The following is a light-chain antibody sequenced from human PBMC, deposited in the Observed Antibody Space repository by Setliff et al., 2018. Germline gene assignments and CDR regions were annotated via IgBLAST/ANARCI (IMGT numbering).Light chain of an antibody. V-gene: IGKV1-13*02. CDR1: QGISSG. Sequence: IQLTQSPSSLSAYVGDRVTIACRASQGISSGLAWYQQKTGRPPKLLIYSASILESGVPSRFSGSGSGTDFTLTITSLQPEDFATYYCQKFNSYPLVFGGGTKVDIK. J-gene: IGKJ4*01. CDR3: QKFNSYPLV. CDR2: SAS.